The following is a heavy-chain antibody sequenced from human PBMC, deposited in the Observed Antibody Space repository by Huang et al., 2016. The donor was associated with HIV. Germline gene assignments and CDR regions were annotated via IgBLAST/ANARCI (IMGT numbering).Heavy chain of an antibody. V-gene: IGHV4-34*01. CDR2: INHRGQS. J-gene: IGHJ4*02. D-gene: IGHD6-13*01. CDR3: ARGRGSSWSLFDN. Sequence: QVQLHQWGAGLLRPSETLSLTCAVYGGSFSDFFWSWIRQSPGKGLEWIGEINHRGQSNYNPSLKSRVTIAVDPSKKQFSLKLKSVTAADTSIYYCARGRGSSWSLFDNWGQGSLITVIS. CDR1: GGSFSDFF.